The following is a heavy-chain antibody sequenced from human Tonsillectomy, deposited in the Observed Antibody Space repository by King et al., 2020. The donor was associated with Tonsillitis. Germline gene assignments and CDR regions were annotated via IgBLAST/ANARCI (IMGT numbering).Heavy chain of an antibody. D-gene: IGHD3-22*01. J-gene: IGHJ6*03. CDR1: GFTFSSYA. V-gene: IGHV3-23*04. Sequence: VQLVESGGGLVQPGGSLRLSCAGSGFTFSSYAMNWVRQAPGKGLEWVSCISGSGGSTHYADSVKGRFTISRDNSKNTLYLEMNSLRAEDTAVYYCANPFDSSGYYYYYYMDVWGKGTTVTVSS. CDR3: ANPFDSSGYYYYYYMDV. CDR2: ISGSGGST.